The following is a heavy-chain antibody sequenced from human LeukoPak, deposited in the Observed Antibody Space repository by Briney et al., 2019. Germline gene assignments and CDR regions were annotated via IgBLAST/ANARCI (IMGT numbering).Heavy chain of an antibody. CDR1: GFTFSNYW. D-gene: IGHD3-22*01. CDR3: ARMDYYDSSGYPKWYFDL. J-gene: IGHJ2*01. V-gene: IGHV3-74*01. Sequence: PGGSLRLSCAASGFTFSNYWMHWVRQAPGKGLVWISRSKSDGSTTSYADSVKGRFTISRDNAKNTLYLQMNSLRAEDTAVYYCARMDYYDSSGYPKWYFDLWGRGTLVTVSS. CDR2: SKSDGSTT.